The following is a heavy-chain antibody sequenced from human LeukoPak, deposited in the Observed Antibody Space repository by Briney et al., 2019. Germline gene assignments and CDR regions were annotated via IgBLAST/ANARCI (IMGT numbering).Heavy chain of an antibody. Sequence: PGWSLRLSCAASGFDISTYEMNGVRQAPGKGLEWIADITISGHTKNYADSAKGRFTISRDNARTSLYLQMDSLRVEDTGVYYCARGDPHADLWGQGTLVTVSS. CDR2: ITISGHTK. V-gene: IGHV3-48*03. CDR3: ARGDPHADL. J-gene: IGHJ5*02. CDR1: GFDISTYE.